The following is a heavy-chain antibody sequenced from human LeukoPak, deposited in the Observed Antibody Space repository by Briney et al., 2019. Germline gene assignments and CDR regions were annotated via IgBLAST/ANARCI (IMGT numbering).Heavy chain of an antibody. CDR1: GFTFGDYT. J-gene: IGHJ6*04. CDR3: AKDIAQRGFGESVDV. CDR2: IGWDGGST. V-gene: IGHV3-43*01. Sequence: PGGSLRLSCAASGFTFGDYTMHWVRQAPGKGLEWVSLIGWDGGSTYYGDSVKGRFTISRDNRKKSLYLQMDSLRTEDTALYYCAKDIAQRGFGESVDVWGKGTTVTVSS. D-gene: IGHD3-10*01.